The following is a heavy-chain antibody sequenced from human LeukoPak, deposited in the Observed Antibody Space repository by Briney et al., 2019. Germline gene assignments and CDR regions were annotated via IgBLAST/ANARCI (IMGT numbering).Heavy chain of an antibody. Sequence: PGRSLRLSCAASGFTFSSYGMDWVRQAPGKGLEWVAVISYDGSNKYYADSVKGRFTISRDNSKNTLYLQMNSLRAEDTAVYYCAKDPGYCSGGSCYSGALDYWGQGTLVTVSS. V-gene: IGHV3-30*18. CDR2: ISYDGSNK. CDR1: GFTFSSYG. J-gene: IGHJ4*02. D-gene: IGHD2-15*01. CDR3: AKDPGYCSGGSCYSGALDY.